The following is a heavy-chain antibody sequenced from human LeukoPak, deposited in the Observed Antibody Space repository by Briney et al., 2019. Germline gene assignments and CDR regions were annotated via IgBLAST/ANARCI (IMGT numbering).Heavy chain of an antibody. D-gene: IGHD1-14*01. J-gene: IGHJ5*01. Sequence: GGSLRLSCAAPGFTFSRYAMSWVRQAPGKGLEWVSAISGSATTTYYADSVKGRFTIARDNSKNTLSLQVNSLRAEDTAVYYCAKHCTTWPNNCFDSWGQGTLDTVSS. CDR1: GFTFSRYA. V-gene: IGHV3-23*01. CDR2: ISGSATTT. CDR3: AKHCTTWPNNCFDS.